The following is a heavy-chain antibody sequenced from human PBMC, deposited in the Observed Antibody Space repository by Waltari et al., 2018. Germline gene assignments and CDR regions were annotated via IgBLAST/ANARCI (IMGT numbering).Heavy chain of an antibody. CDR3: ARVVRRDIVVVPAAIRGIGFDP. CDR2: IYYSGST. V-gene: IGHV4-39*07. Sequence: QLQLQESGPGLVKPSETLSLTCTVSGGSISSSSYYWGWIRQPPGKGAGWIGIIYYSGSTYYNPSLKSRVTISVDTSKNQFSLKLSSVTAADTAVYYCARVVRRDIVVVPAAIRGIGFDPWGQGTLVTISS. J-gene: IGHJ5*02. CDR1: GGSISSSSYY. D-gene: IGHD2-2*02.